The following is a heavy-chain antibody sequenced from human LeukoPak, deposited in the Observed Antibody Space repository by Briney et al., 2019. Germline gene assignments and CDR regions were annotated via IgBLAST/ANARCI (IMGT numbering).Heavy chain of an antibody. D-gene: IGHD1-26*01. V-gene: IGHV3-64*01. CDR2: INSNGGST. Sequence: GGSLRLSCAASGFTFSSYAMSWVRQTPGKGLEYVSGINSNGGSTHYANSVKGRFTISRDNSKHTLYLQMDSLRVEDTAVYYCARDPYSGSYGPHYYYYMDVWGKGTTVTISS. CDR1: GFTFSSYA. J-gene: IGHJ6*03. CDR3: ARDPYSGSYGPHYYYYMDV.